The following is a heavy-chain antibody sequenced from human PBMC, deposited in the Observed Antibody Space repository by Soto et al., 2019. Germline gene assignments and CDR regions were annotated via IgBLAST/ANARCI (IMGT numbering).Heavy chain of an antibody. CDR3: PLGGIVVTGNLCDL. CDR1: GFTFSNYA. V-gene: IGHV3-30*03. D-gene: IGHD3-22*01. CDR2: ISSDGSNK. Sequence: QVQLVESGGGVVRYGRSLRLSCAASGFTFSNYAMHWVRQAPGEGLEWVAVISSDGSNKYYADSVKGRFPIYRDNSKNMLYLQMNTLRTEDTAVHYCPLGGIVVTGNLCDLWGKGTLVTVSS. J-gene: IGHJ5*02.